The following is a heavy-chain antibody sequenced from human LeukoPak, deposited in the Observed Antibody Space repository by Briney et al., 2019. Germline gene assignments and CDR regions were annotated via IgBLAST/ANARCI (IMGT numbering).Heavy chain of an antibody. CDR2: IYYSGST. CDR1: GGSISSYY. D-gene: IGHD5-18*01. J-gene: IGHJ4*02. Sequence: KPSETLSLTCTVSGGSISSYYWSWIRQPPGKGLEWIGYIYYSGSTNYNPSLKSRVTISVDRSKNQSSLKLSSVTAADTAVYYCARGYSYGLDYWGQGTLVTVSS. V-gene: IGHV4-59*12. CDR3: ARGYSYGLDY.